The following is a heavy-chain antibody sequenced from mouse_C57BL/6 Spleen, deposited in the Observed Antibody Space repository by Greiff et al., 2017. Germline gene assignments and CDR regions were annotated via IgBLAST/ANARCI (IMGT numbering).Heavy chain of an antibody. CDR2: INPNNGGT. CDR3: ASSYYSNSWFAY. J-gene: IGHJ3*01. Sequence: EVQLQQSGPELVKPGASVQMSCKASGYTFPDYNLHWVKQSHGKSLEWIGYINPNNGGTSYNQKFKGKATLTVNKSSSTAYMELRSLTSEDSAVYYCASSYYSNSWFAYWGQGTLVTVSA. D-gene: IGHD2-5*01. V-gene: IGHV1-22*01. CDR1: GYTFPDYN.